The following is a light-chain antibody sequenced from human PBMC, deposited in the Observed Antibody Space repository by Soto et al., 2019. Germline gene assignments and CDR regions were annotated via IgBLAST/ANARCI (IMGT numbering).Light chain of an antibody. CDR1: SSDVGGYNY. CDR3: SSYTSSSTRV. CDR2: EVS. Sequence: QSALTQPASVSGSPGQSITISFAGTSSDVGGYNYVSWYQQHPGKAPKLMIYEVSNRPSGVSNRFSGSKSGNTASLTISGLQAEDEDDYYCSSYTSSSTRVFGGGTKLTVL. J-gene: IGLJ3*02. V-gene: IGLV2-14*01.